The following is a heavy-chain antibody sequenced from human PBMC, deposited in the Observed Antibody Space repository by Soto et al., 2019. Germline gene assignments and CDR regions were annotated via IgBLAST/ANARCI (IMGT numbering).Heavy chain of an antibody. J-gene: IGHJ3*02. V-gene: IGHV4-31*03. CDR3: ARTGSYRSRAFDI. Sequence: PSETLSLTCTVSGGSISSGGYYWSWIRQHPGKGLEWIGYIYHSGSTYYNPSLKSRVTISVDTSKNQFSLKLSSVTAADTAVYYCARTGSYRSRAFDIWGQGTMVTVSS. CDR1: GGSISSGGYY. CDR2: IYHSGST. D-gene: IGHD1-26*01.